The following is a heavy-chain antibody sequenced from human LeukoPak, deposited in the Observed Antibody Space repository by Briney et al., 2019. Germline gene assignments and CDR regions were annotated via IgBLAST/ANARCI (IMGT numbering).Heavy chain of an antibody. CDR2: INHSGST. CDR1: GGSFSDYY. D-gene: IGHD4-17*01. J-gene: IGHJ5*02. CDR3: AQGHDYGDYLNWFDP. V-gene: IGHV4-34*01. Sequence: SETLSLTCAVYGGSFSDYYWSWIRQPPGKGLEWIGEINHSGSTNYSPSLKSRVTITVDTSKNQFSLKLSSVTAADTAVYYCAQGHDYGDYLNWFDPWGQGTLVTVSS.